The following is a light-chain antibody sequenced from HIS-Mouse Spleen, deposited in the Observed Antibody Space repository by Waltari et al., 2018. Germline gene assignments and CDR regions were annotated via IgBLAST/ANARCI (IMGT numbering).Light chain of an antibody. CDR3: CSYAGSSTWV. V-gene: IGLV2-23*01. CDR2: EGS. CDR1: SSDVGSHNL. Sequence: QSALTQPASVSGSPGQSITISCTGTSSDVGSHNLCPWYQQQPGKAPKLMIYEGSKRPSGVSNRFSGSKSGNTASLTISGLQAEDEADYYCCSYAGSSTWVFGGGTKLTVL. J-gene: IGLJ3*02.